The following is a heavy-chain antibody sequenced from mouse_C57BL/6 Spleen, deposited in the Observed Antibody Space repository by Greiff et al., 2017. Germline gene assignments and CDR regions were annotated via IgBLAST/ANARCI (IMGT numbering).Heavy chain of an antibody. D-gene: IGHD2-3*01. V-gene: IGHV5-6*02. Sequence: EVMLVESGGDLVKPGGSLKLSCAASGFTFSSHGMSWVRQTPDKRLEWVATISSGGSYTYYPDSVKGRFTISRDNAKNTLYLQMSSLKSEDTAMYYCARQDGGYFDYWGQGTTLTVSS. CDR2: ISSGGSYT. J-gene: IGHJ2*01. CDR1: GFTFSSHG. CDR3: ARQDGGYFDY.